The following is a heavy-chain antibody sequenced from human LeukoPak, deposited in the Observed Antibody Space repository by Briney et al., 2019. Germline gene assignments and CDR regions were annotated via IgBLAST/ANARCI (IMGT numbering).Heavy chain of an antibody. CDR3: ARASYYYDFSF. CDR2: INSSGGDT. J-gene: IGHJ4*02. V-gene: IGHV1-46*01. Sequence: ASVKVSCKASGYTFTTYFMHWVRQAPGQGLNWMGVINSSGGDTSYAQNFQGRVTMTRDTSTSTVYMELSSLRSEDTAVYYCARASYYYDFSFWGQGTLVTVSS. D-gene: IGHD3-22*01. CDR1: GYTFTTYF.